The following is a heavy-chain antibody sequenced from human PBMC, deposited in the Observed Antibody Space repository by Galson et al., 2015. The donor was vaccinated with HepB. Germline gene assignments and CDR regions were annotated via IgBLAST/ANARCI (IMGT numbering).Heavy chain of an antibody. D-gene: IGHD6-13*01. J-gene: IGHJ5*02. CDR3: ARGDVAAAGTTNWFDP. CDR1: GYTFTTYA. Sequence: SVKVSCKASGYTFTTYAMNWVRQAPGQGLEWMGWINTYTGNPTYAQGFTGRFVFSLDTSVSTAYLQISSLKAEDTAVYYCARGDVAAAGTTNWFDPWGQGTLVTVSS. V-gene: IGHV7-4-1*02. CDR2: INTYTGNP.